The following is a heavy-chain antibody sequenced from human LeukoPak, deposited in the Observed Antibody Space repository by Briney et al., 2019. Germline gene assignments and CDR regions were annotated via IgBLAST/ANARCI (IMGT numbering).Heavy chain of an antibody. D-gene: IGHD6-13*01. CDR3: ATGYSCIWYYFDY. V-gene: IGHV4-59*01. CDR2: SYHTGST. CDR1: GDSISSYY. Sequence: KPSETPSLTCTVSGDSISSYYWSWIRQPPGKGLEWIGYSYHTGSTNYNPSLKSRVTISVDKSKNQFSLKLSSVTAGDTAVYYCATGYSCIWYYFDYWGQGTLVTVSS. J-gene: IGHJ4*02.